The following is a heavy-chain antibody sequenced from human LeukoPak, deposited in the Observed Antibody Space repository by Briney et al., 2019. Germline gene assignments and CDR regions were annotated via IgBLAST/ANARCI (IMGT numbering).Heavy chain of an antibody. CDR1: GFTFSSYA. CDR3: AKDHGSSSWPNFDY. J-gene: IGHJ4*02. CDR2: VRGDRT. D-gene: IGHD2-2*01. Sequence: GGSLRLSCAASGFTFSSYAMNWVRQAPGKGLDRVSTVRGDRTFYADSVKGRFTISRDNSKNTLYLQMNSLRAEDTAVYYCAKDHGSSSWPNFDYWGLGTLVTVSS. V-gene: IGHV3-23*01.